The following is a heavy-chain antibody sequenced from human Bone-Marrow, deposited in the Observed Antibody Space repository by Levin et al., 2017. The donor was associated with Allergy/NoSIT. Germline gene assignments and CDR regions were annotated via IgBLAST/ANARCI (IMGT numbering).Heavy chain of an antibody. V-gene: IGHV4-61*01. CDR3: ARGLVITQGGSNHYYGVDG. D-gene: IGHD3-9*01. CDR2: VCYSGST. CDR1: GGSVFSGSYY. Sequence: SETLSLTCTVSGGSVFSGSYYWSWIRQPPGKGLEYIGYVCYSGSTNYNPSLKSRVTISMDTSKNQLPLKLSSVSAADTAVYYCARGLVITQGGSNHYYGVDGWGQGTPVTV. J-gene: IGHJ6*02.